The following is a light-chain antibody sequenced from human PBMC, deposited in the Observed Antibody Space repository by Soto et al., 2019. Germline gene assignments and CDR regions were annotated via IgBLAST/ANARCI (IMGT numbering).Light chain of an antibody. CDR1: SSDVGGYNY. V-gene: IGLV2-14*01. CDR3: SSYTSSSTVYV. J-gene: IGLJ1*01. CDR2: DVS. Sequence: QCVLTQPASVSGSPLQSITISCTGTSSDVGGYNYVSWYQQHPGKAPKLMIYDVSTRPSGVSNRFSGSKSGNTASLTISGLQAEDEADYYCSSYTSSSTVYVFGTGTKVTVL.